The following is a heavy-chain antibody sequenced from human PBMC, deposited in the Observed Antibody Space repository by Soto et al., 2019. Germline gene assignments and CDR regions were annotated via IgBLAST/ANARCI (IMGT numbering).Heavy chain of an antibody. D-gene: IGHD6-19*01. J-gene: IGHJ6*02. CDR1: GYSFTSYW. CDR2: IYPGDSDT. CDR3: ARRKYSSGWYPYYYYGMDV. V-gene: IGHV5-51*01. Sequence: PGESLKISCKGSGYSFTSYWIGWVRQMPGKGLEWMGIIYPGDSDTRYSPSFQGQVTISADKSISTAYLQWSSLKASDTAMYHCARRKYSSGWYPYYYYGMDVWGQGTTVTVSS.